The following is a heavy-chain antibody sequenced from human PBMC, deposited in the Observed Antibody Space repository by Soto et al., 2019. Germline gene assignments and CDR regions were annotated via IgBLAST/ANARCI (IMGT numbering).Heavy chain of an antibody. D-gene: IGHD2-21*02. CDR3: ARVYCGGDCYSSYFDY. CDR2: IYYSGRT. J-gene: IGHJ4*02. Sequence: SETLSLTCTVSGGSISSYYWSWIRQPPGKGLEWIGYIYYSGRTNYNPSLKSRVTISVDTSKNQFSLKLSSVTAADTAVYYCARVYCGGDCYSSYFDYWGQGTLVTVSS. V-gene: IGHV4-59*01. CDR1: GGSISSYY.